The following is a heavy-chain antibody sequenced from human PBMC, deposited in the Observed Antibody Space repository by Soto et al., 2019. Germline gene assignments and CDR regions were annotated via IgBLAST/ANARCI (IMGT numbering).Heavy chain of an antibody. CDR3: AREKEMATVYYYNGMDV. V-gene: IGHV4-31*01. J-gene: IGHJ6*02. CDR1: GGSISSGGYY. CDR2: IYYSGST. D-gene: IGHD4-4*01. Sequence: QVQLQESGPGLLKPSQTLSLTCTVSGGSISSGGYYWSWIRQHPGKGLEWIGYIYYSGSTYYNPFLKSLVTISVDTSKNQFSLKLSSVTAADTAVYYCAREKEMATVYYYNGMDVWGQGTTVPVSS.